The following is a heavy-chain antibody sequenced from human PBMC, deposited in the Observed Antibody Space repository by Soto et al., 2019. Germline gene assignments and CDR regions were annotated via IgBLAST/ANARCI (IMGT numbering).Heavy chain of an antibody. J-gene: IGHJ4*02. CDR1: GYTFTSYY. CDR3: ARDLRPRTTGTTSNYFDY. CDR2: INPSGGRT. Sequence: ASVKVSCKASGYTFTSYYMHWVRQAPGQGLEWMGIINPSGGRTSYAQKFQGRVTMTRDTSTSTVYMQLSSLRSEDTAVYYCARDLRPRTTGTTSNYFDYWGQGTLVTVSS. D-gene: IGHD1-1*01. V-gene: IGHV1-46*01.